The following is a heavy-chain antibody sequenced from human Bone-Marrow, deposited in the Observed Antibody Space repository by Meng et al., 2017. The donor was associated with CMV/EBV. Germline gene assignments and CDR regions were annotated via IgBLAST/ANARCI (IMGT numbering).Heavy chain of an antibody. CDR3: ARDFAPDY. CDR2: INSDGSSR. V-gene: IGHV3-23*03. J-gene: IGHJ4*02. CDR1: GVTFSHYG. D-gene: IGHD3-3*01. Sequence: LRLSCVASGVTFSHYGMSWVRQAPGKGLEWVSVINSDGSSRYYADSVKGRFAISRDNSKNTLFLEMNSLSAEDTAVYYCARDFAPDYWGQGALVTVSS.